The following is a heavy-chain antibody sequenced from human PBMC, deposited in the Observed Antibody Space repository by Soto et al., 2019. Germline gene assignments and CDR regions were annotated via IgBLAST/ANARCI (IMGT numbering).Heavy chain of an antibody. J-gene: IGHJ3*02. V-gene: IGHV3-66*01. CDR2: IYNDGRT. CDR3: ARDLDYGALVDAFDI. D-gene: IGHD4-17*01. Sequence: EEQVVESGGGLVQPGGSLRLSCAASGFTVSSAYMSWVRQGPGKGLEWVSVIYNDGRTYYAESVKSRCTISRESSRNTLSLKMRSLRAEDTAIYYWARDLDYGALVDAFDIWGQGTVVTVSS. CDR1: GFTVSSAY.